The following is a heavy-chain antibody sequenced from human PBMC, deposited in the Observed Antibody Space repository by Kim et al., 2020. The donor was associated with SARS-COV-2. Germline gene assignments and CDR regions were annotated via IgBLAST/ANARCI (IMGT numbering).Heavy chain of an antibody. Sequence: GGSLRLSCAASEFTFSSSAMSWVRQAPGKGLEWVSAISGSGSTTYYADSVKGRFTISRDNSKNTLYLQMNSLRAEDTAVYYCAKWGDRVTGKGDFDYWGQGTLVTISS. D-gene: IGHD2-21*02. CDR2: ISGSGSTT. CDR1: EFTFSSSA. J-gene: IGHJ4*02. CDR3: AKWGDRVTGKGDFDY. V-gene: IGHV3-23*01.